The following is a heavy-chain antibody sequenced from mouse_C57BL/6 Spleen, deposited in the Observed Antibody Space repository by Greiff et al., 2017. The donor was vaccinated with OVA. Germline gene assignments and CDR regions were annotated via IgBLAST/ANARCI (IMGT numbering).Heavy chain of an antibody. D-gene: IGHD2-4*01. J-gene: IGHJ4*01. CDR2: INPSSGYT. CDR3: ARSNYAFYAMDY. V-gene: IGHV1-7*01. CDR1: GYTFTSYW. Sequence: VQLQQSGAELAKPGASVKLSCKASGYTFTSYWMHWVKQRTGQGLEWIGYINPSSGYTKYNQKFKDKSTLTADKSSSTAYMQLSSLTYEDSAVYYCARSNYAFYAMDYGGQGTSVTVSS.